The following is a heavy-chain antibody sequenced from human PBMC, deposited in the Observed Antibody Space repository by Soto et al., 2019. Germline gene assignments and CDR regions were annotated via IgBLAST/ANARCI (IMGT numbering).Heavy chain of an antibody. J-gene: IGHJ4*02. CDR3: ASGHDAYKVRY. V-gene: IGHV4-31*01. CDR2: IYYTGNT. Sequence: QVQLQESGPGLVKPSQTLSLTCTVSGGSISSGGTGSYWTWIRQLPGKGLEGIGYIYYTGNTYYTPSLKRLPTISIDTSENQFSLKLTSVTAAHTAVYFCASGHDAYKVRYWGQGTLVTVSS. D-gene: IGHD1-1*01. CDR1: GGSISSGGTGSY.